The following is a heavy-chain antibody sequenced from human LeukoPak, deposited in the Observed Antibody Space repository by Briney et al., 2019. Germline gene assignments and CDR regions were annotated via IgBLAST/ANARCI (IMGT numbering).Heavy chain of an antibody. V-gene: IGHV3-30*04. CDR1: GFTFSNYA. Sequence: GGSLRLSCAASGFTFSNYAIHWVCQAPGKGLEWVAVISYDGSNKYYADSVKGRFTISRDNSKNTLYLQMNSLRAEDTAVYYCATLGEYFDSSGYYYNWGQGTLVTVSS. CDR2: ISYDGSNK. CDR3: ATLGEYFDSSGYYYN. D-gene: IGHD3-22*01. J-gene: IGHJ4*02.